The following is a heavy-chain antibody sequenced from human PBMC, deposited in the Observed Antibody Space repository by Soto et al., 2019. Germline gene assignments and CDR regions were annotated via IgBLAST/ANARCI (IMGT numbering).Heavy chain of an antibody. D-gene: IGHD3-22*01. CDR1: GXTFSSHW. J-gene: IGHJ3*02. Sequence: GGSLRLSCAASGXTFSSHWMSWVRQAPGKGLEWVANIKPDGSEKWYVDSVKGRFTISRDNAKNSLYLQMNSLRAEDTAVYYCARGDYYDSSGPFSDAFDIWGQGTMVTVSS. CDR3: ARGDYYDSSGPFSDAFDI. V-gene: IGHV3-7*04. CDR2: IKPDGSEK.